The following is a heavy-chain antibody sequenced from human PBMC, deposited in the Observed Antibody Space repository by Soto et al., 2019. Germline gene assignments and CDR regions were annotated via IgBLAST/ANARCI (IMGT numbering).Heavy chain of an antibody. CDR3: TKDLSWSSSPSYWFDP. CDR2: ISGSGGST. V-gene: IGHV3-23*01. CDR1: GFTFSSYA. Sequence: EVQLLESGGGLVQPGGSLGLSCAASGFTFSSYAMSWVRQAPGKGLEWVSAISGSGGSTYYADSVKGRFTISRDNSKNTLYLQMNSLRAEDTAVYYCTKDLSWSSSPSYWFDPWGQGTLVTVSS. J-gene: IGHJ5*02. D-gene: IGHD6-6*01.